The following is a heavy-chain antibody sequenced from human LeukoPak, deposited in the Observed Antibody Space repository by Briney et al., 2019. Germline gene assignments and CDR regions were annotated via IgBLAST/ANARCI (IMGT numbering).Heavy chain of an antibody. CDR2: IYSDGTT. CDR3: AKHRGSFFEAFDI. V-gene: IGHV4-39*01. D-gene: IGHD1-26*01. Sequence: SETLSLTCPVSGASINSRDYYWGWIRQPPGQGLEWIGSIYSDGTTYYNPSLKSRVSISADTSKNHFSLWLSSVTAADMAVYYCAKHRGSFFEAFDIWGQGTAVSVSS. CDR1: GASINSRDYY. J-gene: IGHJ3*02.